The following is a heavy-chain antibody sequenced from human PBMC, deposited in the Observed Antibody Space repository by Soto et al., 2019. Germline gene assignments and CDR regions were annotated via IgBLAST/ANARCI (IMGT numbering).Heavy chain of an antibody. CDR3: VSRIPSWVFDY. V-gene: IGHV3-53*01. CDR1: GLSVSDNY. CDR2: MYAGGDT. D-gene: IGHD2-21*01. Sequence: GALRLSCGASGLSVSDNYMGWVRQAPGRGLEWVSVMYAGGDTHYADSVKGRFTISRDKSENTLYLQMNSLRDEDTGVYFCVSRIPSWVFDYWGLGTLVTVSS. J-gene: IGHJ4*01.